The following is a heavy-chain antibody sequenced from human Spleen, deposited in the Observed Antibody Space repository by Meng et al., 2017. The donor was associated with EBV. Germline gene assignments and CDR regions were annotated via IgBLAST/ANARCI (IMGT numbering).Heavy chain of an antibody. D-gene: IGHD1-1*01. J-gene: IGHJ4*02. CDR3: ARQLESHLFDY. Sequence: QVQLVQSGAEMRKPGASVKVSCKASGYTFNTYAITWVRQAPGQGLEWMGGIMAVFGTVNYAQRFQGRVTITADKSTTTVYMELSSLRSEDTAVYYCARQLESHLFDYWGQGTLVTVSS. V-gene: IGHV1-69*06. CDR2: IMAVFGTV. CDR1: GYTFNTYA.